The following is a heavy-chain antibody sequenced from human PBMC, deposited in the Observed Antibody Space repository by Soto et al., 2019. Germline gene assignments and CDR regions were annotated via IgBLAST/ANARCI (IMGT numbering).Heavy chain of an antibody. CDR1: GFTFSNYY. V-gene: IGHV3-7*01. CDR2: IKQDGSTK. J-gene: IGHJ4*02. Sequence: EVQLVESGGGLVQPGGSLRLSCAASGFTFSNYYMAWVRQAPGKGLEWVANIKQDGSTKNYVDSVKGRFTISRDNAKNSLYLQMNSLRVDDTAVYSCARDVTGSLDSWGQGTLVTVSS. CDR3: ARDVTGSLDS. D-gene: IGHD1-26*01.